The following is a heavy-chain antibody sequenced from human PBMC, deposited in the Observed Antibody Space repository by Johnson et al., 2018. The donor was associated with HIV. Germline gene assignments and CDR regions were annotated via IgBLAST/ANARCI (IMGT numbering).Heavy chain of an antibody. Sequence: VQLVESGGGLVQPGGSLKLSCAASGFSFSDSALHWVRQASGKGLEWVGRIRSEPNNFATAYAASVKARFTISRDDSNDTAFLQMNSLTTEDTAVYYCTRTDDTYHYETGGYIDAFDIWGQGTMVTVSS. CDR2: IRSEPNNFAT. V-gene: IGHV3-73*02. J-gene: IGHJ3*02. D-gene: IGHD3-22*01. CDR1: GFSFSDSA. CDR3: TRTDDTYHYETGGYIDAFDI.